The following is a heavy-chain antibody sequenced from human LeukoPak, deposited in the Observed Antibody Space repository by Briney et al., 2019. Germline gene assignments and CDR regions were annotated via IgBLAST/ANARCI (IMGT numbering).Heavy chain of an antibody. D-gene: IGHD6-19*01. V-gene: IGHV3-23*01. Sequence: GGSLGLSGEASEFTFSSFAMGWVRKAPGKGLEWVSGISGSGGGTSYADSVKGRFIISRDNSKDTLYLQMNSLRAEDTAVYYCAKLTGAWYVASFDFWGQGTLVTASS. CDR1: EFTFSSFA. J-gene: IGHJ4*02. CDR2: ISGSGGGT. CDR3: AKLTGAWYVASFDF.